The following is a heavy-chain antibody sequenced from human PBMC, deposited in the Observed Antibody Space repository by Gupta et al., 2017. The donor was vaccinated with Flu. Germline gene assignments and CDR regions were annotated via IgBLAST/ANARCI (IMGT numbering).Heavy chain of an antibody. V-gene: IGHV3-74*03. J-gene: IGHJ4*02. Sequence: EMQLVEYGGGLVQPGGSLRLSCAVSGFTFSRYYLQWVRQAPGKGLVWVSRINPDGSSTTYAESVKGRFTISRDNAKNTLYLQMNSLGDDDTAVYYCATVTSGCWGQGTLVTVSS. D-gene: IGHD4-17*01. CDR1: GFTFSRYY. CDR3: ATVTSGC. CDR2: INPDGSST.